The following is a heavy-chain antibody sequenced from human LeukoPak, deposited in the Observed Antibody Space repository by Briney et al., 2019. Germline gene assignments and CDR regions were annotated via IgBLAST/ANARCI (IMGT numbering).Heavy chain of an antibody. Sequence: SETLSLTCAVYGGSFSGYYWSWLRQPPGKGLEWIGEINHSGSTNYNPSLKSRVTISVDTSKNQFSLKLSSVTAADTAVYYCARGYSSSWYRGDYGMDVWGQGTTVTVSS. D-gene: IGHD6-13*01. J-gene: IGHJ6*02. V-gene: IGHV4-34*01. CDR2: INHSGST. CDR3: ARGYSSSWYRGDYGMDV. CDR1: GGSFSGYY.